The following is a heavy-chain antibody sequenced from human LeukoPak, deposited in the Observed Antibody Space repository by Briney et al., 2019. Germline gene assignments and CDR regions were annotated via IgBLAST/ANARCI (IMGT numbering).Heavy chain of an antibody. V-gene: IGHV3-30*04. CDR2: ISYDGRNE. CDR3: ARQDCSPSCYLAY. Sequence: GRSLRLSCAASGFTFSGHAMHWARQTPGKGLEWVAVISYDGRNEYYADSVKGRFTISRDNSKNTLFLQMNSLRAEDTALYYYARQDCSPSCYLAYWGQGTLVTVSS. CDR1: GFTFSGHA. D-gene: IGHD2-2*01. J-gene: IGHJ4*02.